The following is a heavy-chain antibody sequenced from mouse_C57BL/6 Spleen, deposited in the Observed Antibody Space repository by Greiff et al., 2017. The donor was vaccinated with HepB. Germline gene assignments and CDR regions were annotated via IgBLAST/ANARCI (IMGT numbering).Heavy chain of an antibody. V-gene: IGHV1-52*01. Sequence: QVQLQQPGAELVRPGSSVKLSCKASGYTFTSYWMHWVKQRPIQGLEWIGNIDPSDSETHYNQKFKDKATLTVDKSSSTAYVQLRSLTSEDSAVYYCARAGYDNYPLGYWGQGTTLTVSS. CDR3: ARAGYDNYPLGY. CDR1: GYTFTSYW. J-gene: IGHJ2*01. D-gene: IGHD2-1*01. CDR2: IDPSDSET.